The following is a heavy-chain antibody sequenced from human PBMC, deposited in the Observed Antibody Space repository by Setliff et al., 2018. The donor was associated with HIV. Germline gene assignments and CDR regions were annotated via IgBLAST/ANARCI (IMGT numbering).Heavy chain of an antibody. CDR2: ISGSGGST. CDR3: AGESGIAVAEYFQH. D-gene: IGHD6-19*01. J-gene: IGHJ1*01. V-gene: IGHV3-23*01. Sequence: GGSLRLSCEASGFAFNNYAMSWVRQAPGKGLEWVSAISGSGGSTYYADSVKGRFTISRDNSKNTLYLQMNSLRAEDTAVYYCAGESGIAVAEYFQHWGQGTLVTVSS. CDR1: GFAFNNYA.